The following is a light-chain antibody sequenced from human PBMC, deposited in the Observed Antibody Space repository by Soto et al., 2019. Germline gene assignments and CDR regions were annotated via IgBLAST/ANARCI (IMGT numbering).Light chain of an antibody. J-gene: IGLJ3*02. Sequence: QSVLTQPPSVSGAPGQRVTISCTGSSSNFGAGYDVHWYQQLPGTAPKLLIYGNNNRPSGVPDRFSGSKSGTSASLAITGLQAEDEADYYCQSYDTSLSGSVFGGGTKVTVL. V-gene: IGLV1-40*01. CDR2: GNN. CDR1: SSNFGAGYD. CDR3: QSYDTSLSGSV.